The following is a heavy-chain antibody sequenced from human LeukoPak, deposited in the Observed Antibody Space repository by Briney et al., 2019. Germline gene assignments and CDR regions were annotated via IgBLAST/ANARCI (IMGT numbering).Heavy chain of an antibody. D-gene: IGHD2-21*01. CDR2: IDSGGTNT. J-gene: IGHJ3*02. Sequence: PGGSLILSCSSSGFTFSSYWIHWVRQAPGTGLVWVSRIDSGGTNTIYADSVKGRLTVYTDNAKKTLYLQINSLRAEDTAVYYCAGVASIPGFDIWGQRTVVTVSS. V-gene: IGHV3-74*01. CDR3: AGVASIPGFDI. CDR1: GFTFSSYW.